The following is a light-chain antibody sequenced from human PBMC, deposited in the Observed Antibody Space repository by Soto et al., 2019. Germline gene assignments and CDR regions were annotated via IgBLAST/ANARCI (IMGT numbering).Light chain of an antibody. CDR3: AAWDDSLSGYV. Sequence: QSVLTQPASASGTPGQRVTISCSGSSXNIGSNYVYWYQQLPGTAPKLLIYRNNQRPSGVPDRFSGSKSGTSASLAISGLRSEDEADYYCAAWDDSLSGYVFGTGTKVTVL. CDR1: SXNIGSNY. V-gene: IGLV1-47*01. J-gene: IGLJ1*01. CDR2: RNN.